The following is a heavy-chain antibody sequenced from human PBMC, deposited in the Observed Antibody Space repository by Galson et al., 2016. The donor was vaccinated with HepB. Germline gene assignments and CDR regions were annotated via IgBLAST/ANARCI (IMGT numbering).Heavy chain of an antibody. CDR2: IIPIFGTA. Sequence: SVKVSCKASGGTFSSYAISWVRQAPGQGLEWMGGIIPIFGTANYAQKFQGRVTITADESTSTAYMELSSLRSEDTAVYYRAREVDTAMVSNNWFDAWGQGTLVTVSS. J-gene: IGHJ5*02. D-gene: IGHD5-18*01. CDR1: GGTFSSYA. V-gene: IGHV1-69*13. CDR3: AREVDTAMVSNNWFDA.